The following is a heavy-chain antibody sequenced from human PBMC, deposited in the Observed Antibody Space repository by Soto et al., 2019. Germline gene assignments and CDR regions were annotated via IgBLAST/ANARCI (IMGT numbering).Heavy chain of an antibody. CDR3: ARAGYSSSWYGYYGMDV. J-gene: IGHJ6*02. CDR2: IYHSGST. CDR1: GGSISSSNW. D-gene: IGHD6-13*01. Sequence: PSETLSLTCAVSGGSISSSNWWSWVRQPPGKGLEWIGEIYHSGSTNYNPSLKSRVTISVDKSKNQFSLKLSSVTAADTAVYYCARAGYSSSWYGYYGMDVWGQGTTVTVSS. V-gene: IGHV4-4*02.